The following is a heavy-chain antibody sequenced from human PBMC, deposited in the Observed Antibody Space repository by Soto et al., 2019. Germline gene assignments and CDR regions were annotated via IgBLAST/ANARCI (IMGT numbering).Heavy chain of an antibody. D-gene: IGHD2-21*02. CDR3: ARDCGGDCSTL. J-gene: IGHJ4*02. Sequence: ASVKVSCKASGGTFSSYTITWVRQAPGQGLEWMGGIIPIFGTTNYAQKFQGRVTITADESTTTAYMELSSLRSEDTAVYYCARDCGGDCSTLWGQGTLVTVSS. CDR1: GGTFSSYT. V-gene: IGHV1-69*13. CDR2: IIPIFGTT.